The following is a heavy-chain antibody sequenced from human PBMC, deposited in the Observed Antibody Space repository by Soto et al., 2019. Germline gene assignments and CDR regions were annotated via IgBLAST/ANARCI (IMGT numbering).Heavy chain of an antibody. Sequence: PGESLKISCKGSGYSFTSYWIGWVRQMPGKGLEWMGIIYPGDSDTRYSPSFQGQVTISADKSISTAYLQWSSLKASDTAMYYCARHEGAIAAAGTGPDFDYWGQGTLVTVSS. CDR3: ARHEGAIAAAGTGPDFDY. CDR1: GYSFTSYW. CDR2: IYPGDSDT. J-gene: IGHJ4*02. D-gene: IGHD6-13*01. V-gene: IGHV5-51*01.